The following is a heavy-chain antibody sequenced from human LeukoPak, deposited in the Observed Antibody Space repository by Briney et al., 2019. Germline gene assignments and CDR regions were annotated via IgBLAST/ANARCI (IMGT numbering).Heavy chain of an antibody. D-gene: IGHD6-13*01. V-gene: IGHV4-38-2*01. CDR2: IYHSGST. CDR3: ARQLVPARSNWFDP. J-gene: IGHJ5*02. CDR1: GYPISSGYY. Sequence: SETLSLTCAVSGYPISSGYYWGWIRQPPGKGLEWNGSIYHSGSTYYNPSLKSRVTISVDTSRNQFSLKLSSVTAADTAVYYCARQLVPARSNWFDPWGQGTLVTVSS.